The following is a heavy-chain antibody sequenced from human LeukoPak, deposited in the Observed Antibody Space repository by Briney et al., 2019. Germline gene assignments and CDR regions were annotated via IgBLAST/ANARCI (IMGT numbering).Heavy chain of an antibody. V-gene: IGHV1-46*02. CDR3: ARDSGNFHYDMDV. CDR2: KFSHDGTT. D-gene: IGHD3-10*01. J-gene: IGHJ6*02. Sequence: ASVKVSCTTSGYSFNSHHVHWVRQAPGQGLEWMGVKFSHDGTTSYTQNFQGRLTMTRDTSTSTVYMELSSLRSEDTAVYYCARDSGNFHYDMDVWGQGTTVIVSS. CDR1: GYSFNSHH.